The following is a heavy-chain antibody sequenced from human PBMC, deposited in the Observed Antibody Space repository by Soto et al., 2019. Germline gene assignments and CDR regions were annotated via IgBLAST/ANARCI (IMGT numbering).Heavy chain of an antibody. V-gene: IGHV2-70*01. D-gene: IGHD3-10*01. J-gene: IGHJ6*02. CDR1: GFSLSTSGMC. Sequence: SGPTLVNPTRTLTLTCTFSGFSLSTSGMCVSWIRQPPGKALEWLALIDWDDDKYYSTSLKTRLTISKDTSKNQVVLTMTNMDPVDTATYYCARTPYYYGSGFQAGMDVWGQGTTVTVSS. CDR3: ARTPYYYGSGFQAGMDV. CDR2: IDWDDDK.